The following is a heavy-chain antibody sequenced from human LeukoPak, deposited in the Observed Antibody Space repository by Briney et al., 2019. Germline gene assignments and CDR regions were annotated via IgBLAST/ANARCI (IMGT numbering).Heavy chain of an antibody. D-gene: IGHD6-19*01. CDR2: ISPSGSTT. Sequence: GGSLRLSCAASGFSFSSYEMNWVRQAPGKGLEWVSNISPSGSTTYYADSVKGRFTVSRDNAKNSLYLQMNSLRAGDTGVYYCTKLAVASADSWGQGTLVTVSS. V-gene: IGHV3-48*03. CDR3: TKLAVASADS. CDR1: GFSFSSYE. J-gene: IGHJ4*02.